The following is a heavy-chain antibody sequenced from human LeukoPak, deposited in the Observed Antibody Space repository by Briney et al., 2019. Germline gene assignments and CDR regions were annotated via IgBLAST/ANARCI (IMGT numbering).Heavy chain of an antibody. J-gene: IGHJ6*03. CDR1: GGTFSSYA. CDR2: IIPTFGTA. V-gene: IGHV1-69*13. CDR3: ARDHSSTRYYYYYMDV. Sequence: SVKVSCKASGGTFSSYAISWVRQAPGQGLEWMGGIIPTFGTANYAQKFQGRVTITADESTSTAYMELSSLRSEDTAVYYCARDHSSTRYYYYYMDVWAKGTTVTVSS. D-gene: IGHD2-2*01.